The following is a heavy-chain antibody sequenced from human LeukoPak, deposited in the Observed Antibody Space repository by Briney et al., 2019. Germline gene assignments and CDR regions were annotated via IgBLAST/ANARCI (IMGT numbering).Heavy chain of an antibody. CDR2: ISSSSSYI. J-gene: IGHJ3*02. CDR1: GFTFSSYS. V-gene: IGHV3-21*01. Sequence: GGSLRLSCAASGFTFSSYSMNWVRQAPGKGLEWVSSISSSSSYIYYADSVKGRFTISRDNSKNTLYLQMNSLRAEDTAVYYCAREKMTTVTHDAFDIWGQGTMVTVSS. CDR3: AREKMTTVTHDAFDI. D-gene: IGHD4-17*01.